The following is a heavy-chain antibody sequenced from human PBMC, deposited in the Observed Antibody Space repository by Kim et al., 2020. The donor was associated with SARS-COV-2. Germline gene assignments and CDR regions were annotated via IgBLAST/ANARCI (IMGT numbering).Heavy chain of an antibody. CDR3: ARDRSSVDS. Sequence: NNKYNEDSVKGRITVSRDNSKNTLYLQMNSLRAEDTAVYYCARDRSSVDSWGQGTLVTVSS. V-gene: IGHV3-30-3*01. J-gene: IGHJ4*02. CDR2: NNK. D-gene: IGHD6-6*01.